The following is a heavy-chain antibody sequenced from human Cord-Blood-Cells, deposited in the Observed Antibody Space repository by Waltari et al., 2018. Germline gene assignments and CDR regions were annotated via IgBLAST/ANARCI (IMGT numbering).Heavy chain of an antibody. D-gene: IGHD1-26*01. J-gene: IGHJ3*02. Sequence: QLQLQESGPGLVKPSETLSLTCTVSGGSISSSSYYWGWLRQPPGKGLEWIGGIYYSGSTYYNPSLKSRVTISVDTSKNQFSLKLSSVTAADTAVYYCARPRGSYYAFDIWGQGTMVTVSS. V-gene: IGHV4-39*01. CDR2: IYYSGST. CDR3: ARPRGSYYAFDI. CDR1: GGSISSSSYY.